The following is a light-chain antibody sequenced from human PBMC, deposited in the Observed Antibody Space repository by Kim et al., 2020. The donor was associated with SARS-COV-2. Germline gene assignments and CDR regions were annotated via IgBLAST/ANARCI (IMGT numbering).Light chain of an antibody. CDR3: QQYGSSPGT. CDR2: GAS. Sequence: EIVLTQSPGTLSLSPGERATLSCRASQSVSSSYLACYQQKPGQAPRLLIYGASSRATGIPDRFSGSGSGTDFTLTISRLGPEDFAVYYCQQYGSSPGTFGQGTKVDIK. V-gene: IGKV3-20*01. J-gene: IGKJ1*01. CDR1: QSVSSSY.